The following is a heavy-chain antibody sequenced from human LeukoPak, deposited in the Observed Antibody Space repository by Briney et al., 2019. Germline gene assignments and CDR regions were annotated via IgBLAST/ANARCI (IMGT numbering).Heavy chain of an antibody. CDR2: IYYSGST. V-gene: IGHV4-59*08. J-gene: IGHJ4*02. CDR3: ARLEAAVGVLFDY. CDR1: GGSISSYY. D-gene: IGHD6-13*01. Sequence: SETLSLTCTVSGGSISSYYWSWIRQPPGKGLEWIGYIYYSGSTNYNPSLKSRVTISVDTSKNQFSLKLSSVTAADTAVYYCARLEAAVGVLFDYWGQGTLVTVSS.